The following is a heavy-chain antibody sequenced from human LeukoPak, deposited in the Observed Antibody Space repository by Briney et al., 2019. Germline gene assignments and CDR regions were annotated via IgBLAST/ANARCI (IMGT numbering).Heavy chain of an antibody. CDR1: GFTFSSYW. D-gene: IGHD3-3*01. Sequence: PGGSLRLSCAASGFTFSSYWMHWVRQAPGKGLGWVSRINSDGSSTSYADSAKGRFTISRDNAKNTLYLQMNSLRAEDTAVYYCATTRRDYDFWSGYRPIDYWGQGTLVTVSS. J-gene: IGHJ4*02. CDR2: INSDGSST. V-gene: IGHV3-74*01. CDR3: ATTRRDYDFWSGYRPIDY.